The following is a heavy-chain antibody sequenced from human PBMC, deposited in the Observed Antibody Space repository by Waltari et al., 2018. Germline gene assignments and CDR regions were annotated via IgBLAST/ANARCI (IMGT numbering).Heavy chain of an antibody. CDR1: GLILSDSA. CDR2: IRAKRNST. V-gene: IGHV3-23*01. J-gene: IGHJ6*02. Sequence: EAQLLESGGGTVQPGGSLRLSCAASGLILSDSAMRWVRQAPGKGLECISAIRAKRNSTYYIDSVKGRFTISRDHSKNSLSLQMNNLRAEDTAVYYCAKSKGDDIWETYRYKDLPLDVWGQGTTVIVSS. D-gene: IGHD3-16*02. CDR3: AKSKGDDIWETYRYKDLPLDV.